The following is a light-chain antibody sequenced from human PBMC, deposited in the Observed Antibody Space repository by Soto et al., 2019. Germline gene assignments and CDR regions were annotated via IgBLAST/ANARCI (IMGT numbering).Light chain of an antibody. CDR2: ANN. J-gene: IGLJ1*01. Sequence: QSALTQPPSASGTPRQRVTISCSGSSSNIGSNTVNWYQQLPGTAPKLLIHANNQRPSGVPDRFSGSKSGTSASLAISWLQSEEADYYCAAWDDSLNGYVFGTGTKVTVL. V-gene: IGLV1-44*01. CDR1: SSNIGSNT. CDR3: AAWDDSLNGYV.